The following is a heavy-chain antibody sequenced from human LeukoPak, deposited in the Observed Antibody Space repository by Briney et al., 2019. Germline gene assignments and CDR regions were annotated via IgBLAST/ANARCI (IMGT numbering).Heavy chain of an antibody. CDR3: ARRQLGKTFDY. Sequence: PSETLSLTCTVSGGSITTYYWSWIRQPPGKALEWIGYIYHNGDTNYNPSLKSRVTISVDTSKNQFSLRLNSVTAADTAVYYCARRQLGKTFDYWGQGTLVTVSS. CDR2: IYHNGDT. J-gene: IGHJ4*02. CDR1: GGSITTYY. D-gene: IGHD3-16*01. V-gene: IGHV4-59*08.